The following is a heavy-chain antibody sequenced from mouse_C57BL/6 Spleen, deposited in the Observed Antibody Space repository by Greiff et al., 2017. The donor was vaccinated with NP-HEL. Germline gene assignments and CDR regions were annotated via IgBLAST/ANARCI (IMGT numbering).Heavy chain of an antibody. Sequence: VKLMESGAELVRPGASVKLSCKASGYTFTDYYINWVKQRPGQGLEWIARIYPGSGNTYYNEKFKGKATLTAEKSSSTAYMQLSSLTSEDSAVYCCARPDYGSRDYFDYWGQGTTLTVSS. CDR3: ARPDYGSRDYFDY. CDR1: GYTFTDYY. CDR2: IYPGSGNT. D-gene: IGHD1-1*01. V-gene: IGHV1-76*01. J-gene: IGHJ2*01.